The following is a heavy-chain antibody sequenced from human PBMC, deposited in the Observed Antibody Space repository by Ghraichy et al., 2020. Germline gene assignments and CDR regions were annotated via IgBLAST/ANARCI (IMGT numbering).Heavy chain of an antibody. CDR2: IYYSGST. V-gene: IGHV4-61*01. Sequence: LNISCTVSGGSVSSGSYYWSWIRQPPGKGLEWIGYIYYSGSTNYNPSLKSRVTISVDTSKNQFSLKLSSVTAADTAVYYCARDAPRGKYFDYWGQGTLVTVSS. CDR1: GGSVSSGSYY. J-gene: IGHJ4*02. CDR3: ARDAPRGKYFDY.